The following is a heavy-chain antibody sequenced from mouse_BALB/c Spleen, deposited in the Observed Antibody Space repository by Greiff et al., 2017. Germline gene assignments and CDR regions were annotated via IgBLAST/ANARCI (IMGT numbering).Heavy chain of an antibody. V-gene: IGHV5-12-1*01. CDR2: ISSGGGST. Sequence: EVQGVESGGGLVKPGGSLKLSCAASGFAFSSYDMSWVRQTPEKRLEWVAYISSGGGSTYYPDTVKGRFTISRDNAKNTLYLQMSSLKSEDTAMYYCARHESSAFAYWGQGTLVTVAA. CDR1: GFAFSSYD. CDR3: ARHESSAFAY. J-gene: IGHJ3*01. D-gene: IGHD3-1*01.